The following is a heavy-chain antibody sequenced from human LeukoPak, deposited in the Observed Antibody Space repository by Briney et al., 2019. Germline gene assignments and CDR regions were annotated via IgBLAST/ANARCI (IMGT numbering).Heavy chain of an antibody. V-gene: IGHV3-30*02. CDR3: AKDRSYYDSGGFRNFDY. CDR2: IRNDGSNS. CDR1: ALTFNSCG. D-gene: IGHD3-22*01. Sequence: GGSLRLSCAASALTFNSCGMHWVRQAPDKGLEWVAFIRNDGSNSYYADSVKGRFTISRDNSKNTLYLQMNSLRPEDTAVYYCAKDRSYYDSGGFRNFDYWGQGTLVTVSS. J-gene: IGHJ4*02.